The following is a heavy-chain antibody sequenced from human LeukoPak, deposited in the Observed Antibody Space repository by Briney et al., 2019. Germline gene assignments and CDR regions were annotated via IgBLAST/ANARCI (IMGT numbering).Heavy chain of an antibody. CDR2: IYYSGST. J-gene: IGHJ4*02. D-gene: IGHD3-10*01. V-gene: IGHV4-59*12. CDR1: GGPISSYY. Sequence: PSETLSLTCTVSGGPISSYYWSWIRQPPGKGLEWIGYIYYSGSTNYNPSLKSRVTISVDTSKNQFSLKLSSVTAADTAVYYCAGDYGSGSYQGWGQGTLVTVSS. CDR3: AGDYGSGSYQG.